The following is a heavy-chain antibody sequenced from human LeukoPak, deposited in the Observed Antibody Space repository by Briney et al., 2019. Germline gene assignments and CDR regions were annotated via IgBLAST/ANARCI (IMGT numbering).Heavy chain of an antibody. CDR1: GGSISSSSYY. V-gene: IGHV4-39*07. J-gene: IGHJ6*03. CDR2: IYYSGST. CDR3: ARVNKQDIVVVPAASPYMDV. D-gene: IGHD2-2*01. Sequence: PSETLSLTCTVSGGSISSSSYYWGWIRQPPGKGLEWIGSIYYSGSTYYNPSLKSRVTISVDTSKNQFSLKLSSVTAADTAVYYCARVNKQDIVVVPAASPYMDVWGKGTTVTVSS.